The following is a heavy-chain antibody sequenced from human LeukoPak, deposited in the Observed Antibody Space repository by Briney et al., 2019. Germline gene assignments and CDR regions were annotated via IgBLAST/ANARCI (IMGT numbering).Heavy chain of an antibody. V-gene: IGHV4-59*12. D-gene: IGHD3-22*01. CDR2: IYYSGST. CDR3: ARDRYYYDSSARYFDY. CDR1: GGSIGSYY. J-gene: IGHJ4*02. Sequence: SETLSLTCTVSGGSIGSYYWSWIRQPPGKGLEWIGYIYYSGSTNYNPSLKSRVTISVDTSKNQFSLKLSSVTAADTAVYYCARDRYYYDSSARYFDYWGQGTLVTVSS.